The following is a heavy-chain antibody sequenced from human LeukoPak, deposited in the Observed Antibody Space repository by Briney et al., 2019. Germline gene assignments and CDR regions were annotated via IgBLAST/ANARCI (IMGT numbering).Heavy chain of an antibody. D-gene: IGHD3-22*01. CDR1: GGSISNYY. CDR3: ARGPINYYDKSDI. CDR2: IYTSEST. J-gene: IGHJ3*02. Sequence: SETLSLTCTVSGGSISNYYWSWIRQPAGKGLEWIGRIYTSESTDYNPSLKSRVTMSVDTSKNQFSLKLTSVTAADTAVYYCARGPINYYDKSDIWGQGTMVTVSS. V-gene: IGHV4-4*07.